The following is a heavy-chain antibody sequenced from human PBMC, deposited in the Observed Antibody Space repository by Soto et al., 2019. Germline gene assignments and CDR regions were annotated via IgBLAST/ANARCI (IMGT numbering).Heavy chain of an antibody. CDR2: IYHSGST. J-gene: IGHJ4*02. CDR1: SGSLNGTNW. D-gene: IGHD6-19*01. Sequence: PSETLSLTCAVSSGSLNGTNWWSWVRQPPGRGLEWIGEIYHSGSTNYNPSLKSRVTISVAESANHFSLTLTSVTAADTAVYYCARGGEDKWLAFGFWGQGTLVTVSS. CDR3: ARGGEDKWLAFGF. V-gene: IGHV4-4*02.